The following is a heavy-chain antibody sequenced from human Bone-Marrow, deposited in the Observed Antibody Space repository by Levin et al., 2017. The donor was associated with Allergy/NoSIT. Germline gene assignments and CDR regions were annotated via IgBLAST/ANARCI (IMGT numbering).Heavy chain of an antibody. Sequence: ASVKVSCMPSGYTFTVYYVHWVRQAPGRGLEWMGWINPENGDTGLPEKFQGRVAMTRDTSIRTVYMEMSALAFDDTAVYDCVRAPPPGPAPSLDYWGLGTVVTVS. J-gene: IGHJ4*02. D-gene: IGHD2-15*01. CDR1: GYTFTVYY. V-gene: IGHV1-2*02. CDR3: VRAPPPGPAPSLDY. CDR2: INPENGDT.